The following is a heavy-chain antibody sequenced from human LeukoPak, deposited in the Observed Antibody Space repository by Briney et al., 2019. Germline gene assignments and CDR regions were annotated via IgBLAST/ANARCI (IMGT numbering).Heavy chain of an antibody. CDR1: GFTFSSYW. V-gene: IGHV3-7*01. D-gene: IGHD1-1*01. Sequence: GGSLRLSCEASGFTFSSYWMSWVRQAPGKGLEWVANIKQDESEKYYVDSVKGRFTISRDNAKNSLYLQMNSLRAEDTAVYYCARDKIEGPTKLDYWGQGILVTVSS. CDR2: IKQDESEK. CDR3: ARDKIEGPTKLDY. J-gene: IGHJ4*02.